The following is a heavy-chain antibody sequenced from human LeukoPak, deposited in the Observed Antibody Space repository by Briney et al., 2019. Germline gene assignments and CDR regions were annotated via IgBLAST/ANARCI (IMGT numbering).Heavy chain of an antibody. D-gene: IGHD3-22*01. CDR2: IYTSGST. V-gene: IGHV4-61*02. Sequence: SGTLSLTCTVSGGSISSGSYYWSWIRQPAGKGLEWIGRIYTSGSTNYNPSLKSRVTISVDTSKNQFSLKLRSVNAADTAVYYCARVTTGGYYNCWGQGTLVTVSS. CDR3: ARVTTGGYYNC. J-gene: IGHJ4*02. CDR1: GGSISSGSYY.